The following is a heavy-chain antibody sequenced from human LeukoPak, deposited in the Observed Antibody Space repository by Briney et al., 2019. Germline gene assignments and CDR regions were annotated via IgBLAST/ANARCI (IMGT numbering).Heavy chain of an antibody. CDR1: GGYISSGGYS. D-gene: IGHD2-15*01. J-gene: IGHJ4*02. CDR3: ARNAATFLIYFDY. V-gene: IGHV4-30-2*01. Sequence: SETLSLTCAVSGGYISSGGYSWSWIRQPPGKGLEWIGYIYHSGSTYYNTSLKSRVTISVDRSKNQFSLKLSSVTAADTAVYYCARNAATFLIYFDYWGQGTLVTVSS. CDR2: IYHSGST.